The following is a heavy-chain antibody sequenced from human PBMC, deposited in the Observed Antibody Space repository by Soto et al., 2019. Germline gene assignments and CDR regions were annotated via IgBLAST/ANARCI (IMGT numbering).Heavy chain of an antibody. D-gene: IGHD3-9*01. Sequence: GGSLRLSCVASGFNFNTDSMHWVRQAPGEGLVWISRINTDGTSTNYADSVRGRFTFSRDNAKNTLYLQMKSLRADDTAVYYCVRGQGASVYFGFDVWGQGTMVTVSS. CDR2: INTDGTST. V-gene: IGHV3-74*01. CDR3: VRGQGASVYFGFDV. J-gene: IGHJ3*01. CDR1: GFNFNTDS.